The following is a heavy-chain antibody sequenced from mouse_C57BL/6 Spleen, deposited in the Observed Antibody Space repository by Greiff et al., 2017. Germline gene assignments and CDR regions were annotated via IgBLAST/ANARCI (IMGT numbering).Heavy chain of an antibody. J-gene: IGHJ1*03. CDR2: IDTEDGDT. Sequence: VQLQQSGAELVRPGDSVKLSCTASGFNIKDYYMHWVKQRPEQGLEWVGRIDTEDGDTEYAPKFQGKATLTADTSSNTAVLQLSSMTSEDTTVYYCTTSRYGSSHYWYFDVWGTGTTVTVSS. CDR3: TTSRYGSSHYWYFDV. D-gene: IGHD1-1*01. CDR1: GFNIKDYY. V-gene: IGHV14-1*01.